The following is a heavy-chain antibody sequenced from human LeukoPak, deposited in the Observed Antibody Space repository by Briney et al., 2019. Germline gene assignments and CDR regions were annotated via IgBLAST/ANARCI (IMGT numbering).Heavy chain of an antibody. D-gene: IGHD5-24*01. CDR3: AKDRDGDGWDYYYYMDV. J-gene: IGHJ6*03. V-gene: IGHV1-8*03. CDR1: GYIFTSYD. Sequence: ASVKVSCKASGYIFTSYDINWVRQATGQGLEWMGWMNPNSGDAGYAQKLQGRVTIIRNTSISTAYMELSSLRSEDTAVYYCAKDRDGDGWDYYYYMDVWGKGTTVTTSS. CDR2: MNPNSGDA.